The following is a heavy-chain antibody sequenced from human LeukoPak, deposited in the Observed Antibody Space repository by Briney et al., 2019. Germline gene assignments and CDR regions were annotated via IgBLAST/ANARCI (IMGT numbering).Heavy chain of an antibody. Sequence: GGSLRLSCAASGFTFSSYAMSWVRQAPGKGLEWVSAISGSGGSTYYADSVKGRFAISRDNSKNTLYLQMNSLRAEDTAVYYCAKDRGYDYVWGSYRSPYYYMDVWGKGTTVTVSS. CDR2: ISGSGGST. J-gene: IGHJ6*03. CDR1: GFTFSSYA. D-gene: IGHD3-16*02. CDR3: AKDRGYDYVWGSYRSPYYYMDV. V-gene: IGHV3-23*01.